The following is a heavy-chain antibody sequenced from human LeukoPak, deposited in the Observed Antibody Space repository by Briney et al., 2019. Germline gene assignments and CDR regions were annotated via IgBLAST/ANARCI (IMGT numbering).Heavy chain of an antibody. Sequence: PSETLSLTCTVSGGSISSGGYYWSWIRQPPGKGLEWIGYIYHSGSTNYNPSLKSRVTISVDTSKNQFSLKLSSVTAADTAVYYCARHLRTVLTIRHYYDSSGPVWYFDLWGRGTLVTVSS. CDR2: IYHSGST. J-gene: IGHJ2*01. CDR3: ARHLRTVLTIRHYYDSSGPVWYFDL. V-gene: IGHV4-61*08. D-gene: IGHD3-22*01. CDR1: GGSISSGGYY.